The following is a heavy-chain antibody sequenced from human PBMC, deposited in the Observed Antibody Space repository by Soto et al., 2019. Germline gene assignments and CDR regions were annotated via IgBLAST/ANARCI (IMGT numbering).Heavy chain of an antibody. CDR2: IYYSGST. CDR1: GGSISRGGYY. CDR3: ARSYINLIPESFDI. D-gene: IGHD4-4*01. J-gene: IGHJ3*02. Sequence: SDTLSLTCTVSGGSISRGGYYWSWLRQHPGKGLEWIGYIYYSGSTYYNPSLKSRVTISVDTSKNQFSLKLSSVTAADTAVYYCARSYINLIPESFDIRGQRTMGT. V-gene: IGHV4-31*03.